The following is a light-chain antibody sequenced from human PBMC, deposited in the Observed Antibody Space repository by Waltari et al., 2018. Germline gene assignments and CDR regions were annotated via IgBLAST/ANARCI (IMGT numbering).Light chain of an antibody. CDR2: EVS. CDR1: SSDVGGYNS. CDR3: SSYTSSSTNVV. Sequence: QSALTQTASVSGSPGQPITISCTGTSSDVGGYNSVSWYQQHPGKAPKLMIYEVSNRPSGVSNRFSGSKSGNTASLTISGLQAEDEADYYCSSYTSSSTNVVFGGGTKLTVL. V-gene: IGLV2-14*01. J-gene: IGLJ2*01.